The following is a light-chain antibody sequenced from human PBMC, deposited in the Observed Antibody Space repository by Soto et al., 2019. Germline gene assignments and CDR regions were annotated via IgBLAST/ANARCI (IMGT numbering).Light chain of an antibody. V-gene: IGKV3-20*01. Sequence: EIVLTQSPGTLSLSAGERATLXXRASQSVSRSYLAWYQQKPGQAPSXVIYGASIRATGIPDRFSGSGSGTDFTLTISSLQPEDFATYYCQQSYTTITFGQGTRLEIK. CDR2: GAS. CDR3: QQSYTTIT. CDR1: QSVSRSY. J-gene: IGKJ5*01.